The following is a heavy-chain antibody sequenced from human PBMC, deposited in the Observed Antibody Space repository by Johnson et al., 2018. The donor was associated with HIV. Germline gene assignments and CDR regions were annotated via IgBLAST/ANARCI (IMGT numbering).Heavy chain of an antibody. CDR3: ARDSGKWSGVRVAFYI. D-gene: IGHD3-10*01. J-gene: IGHJ3*02. CDR1: GFTFSDYY. Sequence: QVQLVESGGGLVKPGGSLRLSCAASGFTFSDYYMSWIRQAPGKGLEWVSYISNDGSTIYSADSVKGRFTISRDNSKNTLYLQMNSLRAEDTAIYYCARDSGKWSGVRVAFYIWGQGTMVTVSS. V-gene: IGHV3-11*04. CDR2: ISNDGSTI.